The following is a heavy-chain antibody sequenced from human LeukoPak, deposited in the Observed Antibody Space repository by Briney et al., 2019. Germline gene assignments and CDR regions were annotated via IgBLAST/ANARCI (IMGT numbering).Heavy chain of an antibody. D-gene: IGHD3-22*01. V-gene: IGHV3-64*01. CDR3: ASGGSSGDFDY. CDR1: GFTFSSYA. J-gene: IGHJ4*02. Sequence: GGSLRLSCAASGFTFSSYAMHWVRQAPGKGLEYASAISSNGGSTYYANSVKGRFTISRDNSKNTLYLQMGSLRAEDMAVYYCASGGSSGDFDYWGQGTLVTVSS. CDR2: ISSNGGST.